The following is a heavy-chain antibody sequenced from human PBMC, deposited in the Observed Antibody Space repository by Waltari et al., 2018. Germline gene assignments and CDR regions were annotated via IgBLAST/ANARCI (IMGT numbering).Heavy chain of an antibody. Sequence: QVQLVESGGGVVQPGRSLRLSCAASGFDFRSYGIHWVRQAPGKGLEWVAVIWHDGSQKYYADSVKGRFTLSRDNSKYTLYLQMNSLRAADTAVYFCAREGSQESVSLDLWGRGTLVTVSS. CDR1: GFDFRSYG. J-gene: IGHJ4*02. V-gene: IGHV3-33*01. CDR3: AREGSQESVSLDL. CDR2: IWHDGSQK. D-gene: IGHD3-9*01.